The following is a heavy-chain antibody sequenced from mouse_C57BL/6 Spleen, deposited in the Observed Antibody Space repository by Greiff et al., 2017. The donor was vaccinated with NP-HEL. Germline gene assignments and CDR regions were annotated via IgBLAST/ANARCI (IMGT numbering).Heavy chain of an antibody. Sequence: EVKLVESGPGLVKPSQSLSLTCSVTGYSITSGYYWNWIRQFPGNKLEWMGYISYDGSNNYNPSLKNRISITRDTSKNQFFLKLNSVTTEDTATYYCARDLSYYYGSSLYAMDYWGQGTSVTVSS. CDR1: GYSITSGYY. J-gene: IGHJ4*01. CDR3: ARDLSYYYGSSLYAMDY. D-gene: IGHD1-1*01. CDR2: ISYDGSN. V-gene: IGHV3-6*01.